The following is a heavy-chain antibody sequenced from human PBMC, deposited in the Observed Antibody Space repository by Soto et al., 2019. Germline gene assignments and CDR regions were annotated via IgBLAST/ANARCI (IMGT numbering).Heavy chain of an antibody. D-gene: IGHD3-10*01. CDR3: ARVQFGRFALRGAFDI. CDR1: GFTFSSYD. CDR2: IGTAGDT. Sequence: GGSLRLSCAASGFTFSSYDMHWVRQATGKGLEWVSAIGTAGDTYYPGSVKGRFTISRENAKNSLYLQMNSLRAEDTAVYYCARVQFGRFALRGAFDIWGQGTMVTVSS. V-gene: IGHV3-13*01. J-gene: IGHJ3*02.